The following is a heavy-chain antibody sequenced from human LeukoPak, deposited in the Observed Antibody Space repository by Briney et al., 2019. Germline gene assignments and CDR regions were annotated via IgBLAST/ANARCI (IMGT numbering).Heavy chain of an antibody. CDR3: VRFVSAATAGRSTGFDS. J-gene: IGHJ5*01. CDR2: ISSNGNTM. Sequence: GGSLRLSCAASGFTFSDYYMSWIRQAPGKGLEWVSYISSNGNTMYYADSVKGRFNISRANAKHSLYLQMNSLRADDTAVYYCVRFVSAATAGRSTGFDSWGQGTLVTVSS. CDR1: GFTFSDYY. V-gene: IGHV3-11*01. D-gene: IGHD6-13*01.